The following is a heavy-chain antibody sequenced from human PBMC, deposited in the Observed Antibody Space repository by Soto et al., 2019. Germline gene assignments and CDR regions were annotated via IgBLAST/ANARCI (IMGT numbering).Heavy chain of an antibody. Sequence: SETLSLTCTVSGGSISSGDYYWSWIRQPPGKGLEWIGYIYYSGNTNYNPSLKSRVTISLDTSKNQFSLKLSSVTAADTAVYYCARENYSGNYYYMDVCGKGTTVTVSS. J-gene: IGHJ6*03. CDR3: ARENYSGNYYYMDV. D-gene: IGHD3-10*01. CDR2: IYYSGNT. CDR1: GGSISSGDYY. V-gene: IGHV4-61*08.